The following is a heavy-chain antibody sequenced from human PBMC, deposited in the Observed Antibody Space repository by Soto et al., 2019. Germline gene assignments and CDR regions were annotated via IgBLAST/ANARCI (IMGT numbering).Heavy chain of an antibody. D-gene: IGHD3-9*01. Sequence: SETLSLTCTVSGGSISSSSYYWGWIRQPPGKGLEWIGSIYYSGSTYYNPSLKSRVTISVDTSKNQFYLKLSSVTADDTAVYYCARHSSPRLYYDILTGYINNWFDPWGQGTLVTVSS. CDR3: ARHSSPRLYYDILTGYINNWFDP. CDR2: IYYSGST. CDR1: GGSISSSSYY. J-gene: IGHJ5*02. V-gene: IGHV4-39*01.